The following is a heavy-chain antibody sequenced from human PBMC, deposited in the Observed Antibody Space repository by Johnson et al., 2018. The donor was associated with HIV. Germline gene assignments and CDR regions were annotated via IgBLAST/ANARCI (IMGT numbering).Heavy chain of an antibody. J-gene: IGHJ3*02. CDR3: AKDPVGATWAFDI. Sequence: QVLLVESGGGVVQPGRSLRLSCAASGFTFSSYAMHWVRQAPGKGLEWVAVISYDGSNKYYADSVKGRFTISRDNSKNTLYLQMNSLRAEDTAVYYCAKDPVGATWAFDIWGQGTMVTVSS. CDR2: ISYDGSNK. V-gene: IGHV3-30-3*01. D-gene: IGHD1-26*01. CDR1: GFTFSSYA.